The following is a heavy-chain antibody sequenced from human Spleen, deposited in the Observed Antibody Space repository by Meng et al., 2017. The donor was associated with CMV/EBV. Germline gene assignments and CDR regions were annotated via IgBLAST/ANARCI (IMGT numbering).Heavy chain of an antibody. D-gene: IGHD3-10*01. J-gene: IGHJ6*02. CDR1: EITFTPYW. V-gene: IGHV3-74*01. CDR3: ARGEVDYYGSGSYEVFYYYYGMDV. CDR2: IYSDGLTT. Sequence: GGSLRLSCAISEITFTPYWMHWVRQVPGKGLVWVSRIYSDGLTTRYADSVKGRFTISRDNAKNTLYLQMNGLRAEDTAVYYCARGEVDYYGSGSYEVFYYYYGMDVWGQGTTVTVSS.